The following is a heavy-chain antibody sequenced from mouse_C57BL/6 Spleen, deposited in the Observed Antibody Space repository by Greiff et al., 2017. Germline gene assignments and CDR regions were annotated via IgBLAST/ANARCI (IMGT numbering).Heavy chain of an antibody. Sequence: QVQLQQPGAELVRPGTSVKLSCKASGYTFTSYWMHWVKQRPGQGLEWIGVIDPSDSYTNYNQKFKGKATLTVDTSSSTAYMQPSSLTSEDSAVYYCARSNYYGSSPDERYFDVWGTGTTVTVSS. CDR2: IDPSDSYT. J-gene: IGHJ1*03. CDR1: GYTFTSYW. V-gene: IGHV1-59*01. CDR3: ARSNYYGSSPDERYFDV. D-gene: IGHD1-1*01.